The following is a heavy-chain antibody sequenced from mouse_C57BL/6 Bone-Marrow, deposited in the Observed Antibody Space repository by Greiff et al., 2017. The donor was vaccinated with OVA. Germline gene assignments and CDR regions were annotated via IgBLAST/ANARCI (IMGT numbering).Heavy chain of an antibody. Sequence: DVHLVESGGGLVKPGGSLKLSCAASGFTFSDYGMHWVRQAPEKGLEWVAYISSGSSTIYYADTVKGRFTISRDNAKNTLFLQMTSLRSEDTAMYYCARGWLLRGDYWGQGTTLTVSS. V-gene: IGHV5-17*01. CDR2: ISSGSSTI. D-gene: IGHD2-3*01. CDR1: GFTFSDYG. CDR3: ARGWLLRGDY. J-gene: IGHJ2*01.